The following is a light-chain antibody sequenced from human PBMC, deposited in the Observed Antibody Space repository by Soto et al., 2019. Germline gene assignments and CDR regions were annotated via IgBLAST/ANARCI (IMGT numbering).Light chain of an antibody. CDR2: GAS. CDR3: QQYGSSSYT. J-gene: IGKJ2*01. V-gene: IGKV3-20*01. CDR1: QSVSSGY. Sequence: EIVLTQSPGTLSLSPGEGATLSCRASQSVSSGYLAWYQQKPGQAPRLLIYGASSRATGIPDRFSGSGSGTDFTLTISRLEPEDFAMYYCQQYGSSSYTFGQGTKLEIK.